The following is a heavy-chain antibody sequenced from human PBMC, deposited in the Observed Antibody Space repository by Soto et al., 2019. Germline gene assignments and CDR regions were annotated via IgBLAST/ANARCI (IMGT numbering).Heavy chain of an antibody. D-gene: IGHD3-10*02. CDR3: ANEDSVPLFGEFWFFDL. J-gene: IGHJ2*01. CDR1: GFTFPNYG. CDR2: VSGDGFTA. V-gene: IGHV3-23*01. Sequence: EVQLLESGGGLVQPGGSLRLSCDGSGFTFPNYGMTWVRQAPGQGLEWVSSVSGDGFTAYYADSVKGRFTISRDNSKNRVYVKMNSLRAEYTAVYYCANEDSVPLFGEFWFFDLWGRGTPVTVSS.